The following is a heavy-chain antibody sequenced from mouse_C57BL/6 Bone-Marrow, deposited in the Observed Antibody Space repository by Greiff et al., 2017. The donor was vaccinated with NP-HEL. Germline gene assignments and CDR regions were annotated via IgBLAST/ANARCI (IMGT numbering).Heavy chain of an antibody. CDR3: ARWEPYYFDY. D-gene: IGHD4-1*01. CDR2: IYPGDGDT. Sequence: QVQLQQSGAELVKPGASVKISCKASGYAFSRYWMNWVKQRPGKGLEWIGQIYPGDGDTNYNGKFKGKATLTADKSSSTAYMQLSSLTSEDSAVYFCARWEPYYFDYWGQGTTLTVSS. CDR1: GYAFSRYW. V-gene: IGHV1-80*01. J-gene: IGHJ2*01.